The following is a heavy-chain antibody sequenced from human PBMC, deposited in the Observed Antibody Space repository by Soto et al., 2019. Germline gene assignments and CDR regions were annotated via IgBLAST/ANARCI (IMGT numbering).Heavy chain of an antibody. CDR3: TKARLFGSAWYVEYFDS. V-gene: IGHV3-30*18. Sequence: QVQLVESGGGVVQPGRSLRLSCAACGCTFRSVGMHWVRQAPGKGLEWVASISYDGVNIYYADSVKGRFTISRDNSKDTLHLQMNSMRAEDTAVYFCTKARLFGSAWYVEYFDSWGLATLVTVSS. D-gene: IGHD6-19*01. J-gene: IGHJ4*02. CDR2: ISYDGVNI. CDR1: GCTFRSVG.